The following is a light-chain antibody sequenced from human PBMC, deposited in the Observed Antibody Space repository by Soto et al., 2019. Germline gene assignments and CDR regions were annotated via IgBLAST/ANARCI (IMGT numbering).Light chain of an antibody. J-gene: IGKJ4*01. CDR2: DAS. V-gene: IGKV1-5*01. Sequence: DIQMTQSPSTLSPSVGDRVTITCRASQSISSWLAWYQQKPGKAPKLLNYDASSLESGVPSRFSGSGSGTEFTLTISSLLPDDFATYYCQQYNSYSLFGGGTKVDIK. CDR3: QQYNSYSL. CDR1: QSISSW.